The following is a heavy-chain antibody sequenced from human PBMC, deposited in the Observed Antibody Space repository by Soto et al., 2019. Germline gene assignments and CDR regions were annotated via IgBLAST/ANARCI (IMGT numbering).Heavy chain of an antibody. V-gene: IGHV4-59*01. J-gene: IGHJ5*02. CDR1: GGSISNYY. Sequence: SEAVSITCNVSGGSISNYYWTWIRQSPEKGLEWIGYMYYNGNINYNPSLKSRVTISIDTSKNQFSLTLKSVTAADTAVYYCASGGNWFDPWGQGVLVTAPQ. D-gene: IGHD3-16*01. CDR3: ASGGNWFDP. CDR2: MYYNGNI.